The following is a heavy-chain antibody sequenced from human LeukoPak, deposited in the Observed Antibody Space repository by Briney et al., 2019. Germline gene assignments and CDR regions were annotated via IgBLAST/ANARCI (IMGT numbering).Heavy chain of an antibody. V-gene: IGHV3-21*01. CDR2: IISSSTYI. CDR3: AIDPGTVDTAMVPVWDY. Sequence: GGSLRLSCAAAGFTFSSYSMNWVRQAPGKGLEWDSSIISSSTYIYYAASVRGRFTISRDNAKNSLYLQMNSLRAEDTAVYYCAIDPGTVDTAMVPVWDYWGQGTLVTVSS. CDR1: GFTFSSYS. J-gene: IGHJ4*02. D-gene: IGHD5-18*01.